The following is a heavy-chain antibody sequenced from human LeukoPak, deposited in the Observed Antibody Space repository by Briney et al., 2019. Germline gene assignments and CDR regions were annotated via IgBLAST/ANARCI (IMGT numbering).Heavy chain of an antibody. Sequence: GRSLRLSCAASGFTFSSYAMHWVRQAPGKGLEWVAVISYDGSNKYYADSVKGRFTISRDKNTLYLQMNSLRAEDTAVYYCARALARYYYDSSGYLDYWGQGTLVTVSS. CDR3: ARALARYYYDSSGYLDY. CDR2: ISYDGSNK. D-gene: IGHD3-22*01. V-gene: IGHV3-30*04. J-gene: IGHJ4*02. CDR1: GFTFSSYA.